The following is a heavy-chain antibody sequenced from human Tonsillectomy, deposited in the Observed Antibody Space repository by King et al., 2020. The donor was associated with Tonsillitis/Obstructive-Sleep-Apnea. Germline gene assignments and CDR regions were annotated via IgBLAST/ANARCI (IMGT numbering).Heavy chain of an antibody. D-gene: IGHD5-18*01. J-gene: IGHJ4*02. CDR2: INPNSGGT. CDR3: AREWVGHSDTAQLY. V-gene: IGHV1-2*02. Sequence: VQLVESGAEVKKPGASVKVSCKASGYTFVGYYIHWVRQAPGQGLEWMGWINPNSGGTNYAQRFQGRVTMTRDTSISTAYMELSRLTSDDTAIYYCAREWVGHSDTAQLYWGQGTLVTVSS. CDR1: GYTFVGYY.